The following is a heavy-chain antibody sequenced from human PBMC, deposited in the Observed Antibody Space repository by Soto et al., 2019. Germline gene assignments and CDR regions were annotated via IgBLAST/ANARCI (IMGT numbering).Heavy chain of an antibody. CDR1: XXXXXXXX. V-gene: IGHV3-48*02. Sequence: EVQLVESGGGXVQPGGSXXXXCXXXXXXXXXXXXXXXXQAPGKGLEWVSYISSSSSTIYYADSVKGRFTISRDNAKNSLYLQMNSLRDEDTAIYYCASELGYSSSFDFWGQGTLVTVSS. CDR3: ASELGYSSSFDF. CDR2: ISSSSSTI. D-gene: IGHD6-13*01. J-gene: IGHJ4*02.